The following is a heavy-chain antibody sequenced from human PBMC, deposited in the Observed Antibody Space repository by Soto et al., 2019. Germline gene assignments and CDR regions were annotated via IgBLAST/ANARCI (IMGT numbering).Heavy chain of an antibody. CDR1: GYTFTSYD. Sequence: GSSVNVSCKAPGYTFTSYDINWVRQATGQGLEWMGWMNPNSGNTGYAQKFQGRVTMTRNTSISTAYMELSSLRSEDTAVYYCARGSGSYSPSLLAGYWGQGTLVTVSS. D-gene: IGHD3-10*01. CDR3: ARGSGSYSPSLLAGY. CDR2: MNPNSGNT. V-gene: IGHV1-8*01. J-gene: IGHJ4*02.